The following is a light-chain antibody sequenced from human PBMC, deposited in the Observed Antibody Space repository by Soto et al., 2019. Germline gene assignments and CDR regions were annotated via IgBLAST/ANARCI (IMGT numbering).Light chain of an antibody. CDR2: DAS. CDR3: QQYTNYPWT. V-gene: IGKV1-5*01. CDR1: QSISSW. J-gene: IGKJ1*01. Sequence: DIQMTQSPSTLSASVGDRVTITCRASQSISSWLAWYQHKPGKAPNLLIYDASSLESGVPPRFSGSGSGTEFTLTISSLQPDDFATYYCQQYTNYPWTFGQGTKVDIK.